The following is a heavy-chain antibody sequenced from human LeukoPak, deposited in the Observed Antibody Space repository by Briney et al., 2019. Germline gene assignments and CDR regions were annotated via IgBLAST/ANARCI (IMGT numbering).Heavy chain of an antibody. Sequence: PGESLQISCKGSGYSFTSYWIGWVRQMPGKGLEWMGIIYPGDSDTRYSPSFQGQVTISADKSISTAYLQWSSLKASDTAMYYCARQKDDILTGYSLWISFNYWGQGTLDPVSS. CDR2: IYPGDSDT. CDR3: ARQKDDILTGYSLWISFNY. D-gene: IGHD3-9*01. V-gene: IGHV5-51*01. CDR1: GYSFTSYW. J-gene: IGHJ4*02.